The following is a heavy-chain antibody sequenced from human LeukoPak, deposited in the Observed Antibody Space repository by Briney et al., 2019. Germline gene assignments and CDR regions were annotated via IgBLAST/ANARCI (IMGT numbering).Heavy chain of an antibody. D-gene: IGHD3-22*01. CDR2: IYHSGST. Sequence: SGTLSLTCAVSGGSISSSNWWSWVRQPPGKGLEWIGEIYHSGSTNYNPSLKSRVTISVDTSKNQFSLKLSSVTAADTAVYYCARVTGYMIEDYFDYWGQGTLVTVSS. V-gene: IGHV4-4*02. CDR3: ARVTGYMIEDYFDY. J-gene: IGHJ4*02. CDR1: GGSISSSNW.